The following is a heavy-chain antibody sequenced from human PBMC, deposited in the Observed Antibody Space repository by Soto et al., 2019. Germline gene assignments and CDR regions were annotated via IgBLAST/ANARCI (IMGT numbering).Heavy chain of an antibody. CDR2: ISAYNGNT. D-gene: IGHD1-7*01. Sequence: ASVKVSCKASGYTFTSYGISWVRQAPGQGLEWMGWISAYNGNTNYAQKLQGRVTMTTDTSTSTAYMELRSLRSDDTAVYFCAKYIAAGTGPTQGDYWGQGTLVTVSS. V-gene: IGHV1-18*01. CDR1: GYTFTSYG. CDR3: AKYIAAGTGPTQGDY. J-gene: IGHJ4*02.